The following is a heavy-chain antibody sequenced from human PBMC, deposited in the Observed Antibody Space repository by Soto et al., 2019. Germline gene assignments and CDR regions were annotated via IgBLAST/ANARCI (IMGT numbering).Heavy chain of an antibody. CDR1: GGSISSYY. V-gene: IGHV4-39*02. CDR3: ARDFVTMIVGNFWYY. J-gene: IGHJ4*02. CDR2: IYYSGST. D-gene: IGHD3-22*01. Sequence: SETLSLTCTVSGGSISSYYWGWIRQPPGKGLEWIGSIYYSGSTYYNPSLKSRVTISVNTSKNQFSLKLSSVTAEDTAVYYCARDFVTMIVGNFWYYWGQGTLVTVSS.